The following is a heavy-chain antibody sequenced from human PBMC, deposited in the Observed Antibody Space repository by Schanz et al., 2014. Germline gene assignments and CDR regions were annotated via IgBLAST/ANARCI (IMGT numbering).Heavy chain of an antibody. CDR2: ISGSGGST. CDR1: GFTFSSYA. V-gene: IGHV3-23*01. D-gene: IGHD3-3*01. Sequence: EVQLLESGGGLVQPGGSLRLSCAASGFTFSSYAMSWVRQAPGKGVEWVSAISGSGGSTYYADSVRSRFTMSRVNAKSSVFLQMNSLRAEDTAVYYCVRDSFFAFDYWGQGTLVTVSS. CDR3: VRDSFFAFDY. J-gene: IGHJ4*02.